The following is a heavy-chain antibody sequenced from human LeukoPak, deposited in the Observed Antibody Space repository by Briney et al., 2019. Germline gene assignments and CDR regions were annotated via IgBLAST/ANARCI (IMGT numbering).Heavy chain of an antibody. Sequence: GTSLRLSCAGSGFTFSTYVMQWVRQAPGKGLEWVARISHDEMHKSYADSVKGRFTISRDNSKNTLYLQMNSLRAEDTAVYYCAKDLDPLYSSSWYCFDYWGQGTLVTVSS. CDR3: AKDLDPLYSSSWYCFDY. CDR2: ISHDEMHK. J-gene: IGHJ4*02. CDR1: GFTFSTYV. V-gene: IGHV3-33*06. D-gene: IGHD6-13*01.